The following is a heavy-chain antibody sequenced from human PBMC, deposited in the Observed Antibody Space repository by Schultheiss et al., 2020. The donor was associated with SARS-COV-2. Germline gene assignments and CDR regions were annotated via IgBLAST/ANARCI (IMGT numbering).Heavy chain of an antibody. J-gene: IGHJ4*02. V-gene: IGHV3-23*01. D-gene: IGHD1-26*01. CDR2: ISDSSSYI. CDR1: GFTFSSYA. CDR3: AKDRAPYYSWNYMQQ. Sequence: GGSLRLSCAASGFTFSSYAMSWIRQAPGKGLEWVSSISDSSSYIYYADSVKGRFTISRDMSKNTLYLQMNSLRAEDTALYFCAKDRAPYYSWNYMQQWGQGAQVTVSS.